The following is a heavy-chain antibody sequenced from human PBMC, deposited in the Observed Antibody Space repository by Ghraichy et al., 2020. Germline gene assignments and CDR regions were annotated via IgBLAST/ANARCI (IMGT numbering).Heavy chain of an antibody. CDR3: ARKSLRNFDY. J-gene: IGHJ4*02. CDR2: ISSSSSTI. Sequence: GSLRLSCAASGFTFSSYSMNWVRQAPGKGLEWVSYISSSSSTIYYADSVKGRFTISRDNAKNSVYLQMNSLRDEDTAVYYCARKSLRNFDYWGQGTLVTVSS. CDR1: GFTFSSYS. V-gene: IGHV3-48*02.